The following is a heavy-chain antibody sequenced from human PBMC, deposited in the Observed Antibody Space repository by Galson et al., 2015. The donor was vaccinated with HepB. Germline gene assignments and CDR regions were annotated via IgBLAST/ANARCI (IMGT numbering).Heavy chain of an antibody. CDR3: ARAPDYGDYGGYYGMDV. V-gene: IGHV3-7*01. Sequence: SLRLSCAASGFTFSSYWMSWVRQAPGKGLEWVANIKQDGSEKYYVDSVKGRFTISRDNAKNSLYLQMNSLRAEDTAVYYCARAPDYGDYGGYYGMDVWGQGTTVTVSS. D-gene: IGHD4-17*01. CDR2: IKQDGSEK. CDR1: GFTFSSYW. J-gene: IGHJ6*02.